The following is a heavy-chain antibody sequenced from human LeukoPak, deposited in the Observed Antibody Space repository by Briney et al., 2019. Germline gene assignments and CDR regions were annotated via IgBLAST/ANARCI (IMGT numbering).Heavy chain of an antibody. CDR2: IYPGDSDT. CDR1: GYSFANYW. J-gene: IGHJ3*02. CDR3: ARQTTVTWRDAFDI. V-gene: IGHV5-51*01. D-gene: IGHD4-11*01. Sequence: GESLKISCQGSGYSFANYWIGWVRQMPGKGLEWMGIIYPGDSDTRYSPSFQGQVTISGDKSISTAYLQWSSLKASDTAMYYCARQTTVTWRDAFDIWGQGTMVTVSS.